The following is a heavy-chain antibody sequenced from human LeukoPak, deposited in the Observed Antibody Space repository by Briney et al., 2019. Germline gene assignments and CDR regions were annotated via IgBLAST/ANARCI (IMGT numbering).Heavy chain of an antibody. CDR2: ISGSGGST. V-gene: IGHV3-23*01. CDR1: GFTFSSYA. J-gene: IGHJ4*02. Sequence: SGRSLRLSCAASGFTFSSYAMSWVRQAPGKGLEWVSAISGSGGSTYYADSVKGRFTISRDNSKDTLYLQMNSLRAEDTAVYYCAKRNSRYQLEYWGQGTLVTVSS. CDR3: AKRNSRYQLEY. D-gene: IGHD2-2*01.